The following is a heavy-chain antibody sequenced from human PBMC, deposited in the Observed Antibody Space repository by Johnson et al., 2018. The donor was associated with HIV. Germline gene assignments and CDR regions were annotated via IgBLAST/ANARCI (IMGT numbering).Heavy chain of an antibody. Sequence: QVQLVESGGGVVQPGTSLRLSCAASGFTFSSYAMHWVRQAPGKGLEWVAVISYDGSEKYYADSVKGRFTISRDNSKNTLYLQMNSLRAEDTAVYYCAKTEDAFDIWGQGTMVTVSS. CDR1: GFTFSSYA. V-gene: IGHV3-30*04. CDR3: AKTEDAFDI. CDR2: ISYDGSEK. J-gene: IGHJ3*02.